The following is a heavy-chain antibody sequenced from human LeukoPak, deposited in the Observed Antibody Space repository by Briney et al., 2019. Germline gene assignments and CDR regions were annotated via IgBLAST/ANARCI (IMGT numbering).Heavy chain of an antibody. V-gene: IGHV4-61*02. D-gene: IGHD6-6*01. CDR1: GGSISSGSYY. CDR3: ARGSHSSSSDYYCYGMDV. J-gene: IGHJ6*02. Sequence: SETLSLTCTVSGGSISSGSYYWSWIRQPAGKGLEWIGRIYTSGSTNYNPSLKSRVTISVDTSKNQFSLELSSVTAADTAVYYRARGSHSSSSDYYCYGMDVWGQGTTVTVSS. CDR2: IYTSGST.